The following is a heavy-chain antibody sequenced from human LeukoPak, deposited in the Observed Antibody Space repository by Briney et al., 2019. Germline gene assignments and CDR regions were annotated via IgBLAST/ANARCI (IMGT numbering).Heavy chain of an antibody. CDR1: GFTFSSYE. J-gene: IGHJ4*02. CDR2: ISSSGSTI. V-gene: IGHV3-48*03. D-gene: IGHD6-19*01. CDR3: AKGSSLYSSGGVLY. Sequence: PGGSLRLSCAAFGFTFSSYEMNWVRQAPGKGLEWVSYISSSGSTIYYADSVKGRFTISRDNAKNSLYLQMNSLRAEDTAVYYCAKGSSLYSSGGVLYWGQGTLVTVSS.